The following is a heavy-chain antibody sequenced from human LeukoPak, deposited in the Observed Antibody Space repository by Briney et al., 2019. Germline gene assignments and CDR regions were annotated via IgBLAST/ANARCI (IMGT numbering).Heavy chain of an antibody. CDR1: GYTFTGYY. CDR2: INPNSGGT. J-gene: IGHJ5*02. V-gene: IGHV1-2*02. CDR3: AREVHRSSKWFDP. D-gene: IGHD6-13*01. Sequence: ASVKVSCKASGYTFTGYYMHWVRQAPGQGLEWMGWINPNSGGTNYAQKFQGRVTMTRDTSISTAYMELSRLRSDDTAVYYCAREVHRSSKWFDPWGQGTLVTVSS.